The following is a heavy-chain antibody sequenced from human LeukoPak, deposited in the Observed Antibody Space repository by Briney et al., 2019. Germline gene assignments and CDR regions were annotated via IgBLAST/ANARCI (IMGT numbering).Heavy chain of an antibody. Sequence: GGSLRLSCAASGFTFDDYSMSWVRQAPGKGLEWVSGINWNGGSTGYADSVKGRFTISRDNAKNSLYLQMNSLRAEDTALYYCARDRDPYYYGSGSQSWFDPWGQGTLVTASS. CDR2: INWNGGST. J-gene: IGHJ5*02. CDR3: ARDRDPYYYGSGSQSWFDP. D-gene: IGHD3-10*01. V-gene: IGHV3-20*04. CDR1: GFTFDDYS.